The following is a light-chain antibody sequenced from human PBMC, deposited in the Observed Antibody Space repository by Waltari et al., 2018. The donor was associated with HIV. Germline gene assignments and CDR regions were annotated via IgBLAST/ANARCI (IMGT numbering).Light chain of an antibody. CDR2: EDN. CDR3: QSFNDNNEWV. CDR1: SGSIASNY. V-gene: IGLV6-57*03. Sequence: NFILTQTHSVSASPGETVIISCTRSSGSIASNYVHWFQQRPGAAPTSILYEDNQRSSWTPYRFTGSIDTSSNSASLTISGLKTEDEADYYCQSFNDNNEWVFGGGTKVTVL. J-gene: IGLJ3*02.